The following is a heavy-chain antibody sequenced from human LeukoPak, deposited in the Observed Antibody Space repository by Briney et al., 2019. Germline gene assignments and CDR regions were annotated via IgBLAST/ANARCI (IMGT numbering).Heavy chain of an antibody. CDR2: INHSGST. CDR3: ASSYYYDSSGYPLYYFDY. V-gene: IGHV4-34*01. J-gene: IGHJ4*02. CDR1: GGSFSGYY. Sequence: SETLSLTCAVYGGSFSGYYWSWIRQPPGKGLEWIGEINHSGSTNYNPSLKSRVTISVDTSKNQFSLKLSSVTAADTAVYYCASSYYYDSSGYPLYYFDYWGQGTLVTVSS. D-gene: IGHD3-22*01.